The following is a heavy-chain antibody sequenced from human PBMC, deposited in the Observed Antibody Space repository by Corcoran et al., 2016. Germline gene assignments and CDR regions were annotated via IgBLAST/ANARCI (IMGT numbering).Heavy chain of an antibody. J-gene: IGHJ6*02. V-gene: IGHV1-69*06. CDR3: AYYYDSSGYYYHYGMDV. Sequence: QVQLVQSGAEVKKPGSSVKVSCRASGGTFSSYAISWVRQAPGQGLEWMGGIIPIFGTANYAQKFQGRVTITADKSTNTAYMELSSLRSEDTAVYYCAYYYDSSGYYYHYGMDVWGQGTTVTVSS. D-gene: IGHD3-22*01. CDR1: GGTFSSYA. CDR2: IIPIFGTA.